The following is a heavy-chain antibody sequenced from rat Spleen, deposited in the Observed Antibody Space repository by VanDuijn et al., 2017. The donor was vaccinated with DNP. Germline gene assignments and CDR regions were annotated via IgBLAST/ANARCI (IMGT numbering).Heavy chain of an antibody. Sequence: EVQLVESGGGPVQPGRSLKLSCVASGFIFSNYWMTWIRQAPGKGLEWVASISSTSDNTYYSDSVKRRFTISRDNAKSTLYLQMDSLRSEDTATYYCATSDSYGFAYWGQGTLVTVSS. D-gene: IGHD1-2*01. V-gene: IGHV5-31*01. J-gene: IGHJ3*01. CDR2: ISSTSDNT. CDR1: GFIFSNYW. CDR3: ATSDSYGFAY.